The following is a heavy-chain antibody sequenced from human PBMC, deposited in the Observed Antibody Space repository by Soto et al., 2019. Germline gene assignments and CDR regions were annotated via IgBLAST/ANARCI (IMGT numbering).Heavy chain of an antibody. Sequence: ASVKVSCKASGYTFTSYGISWVRQAPGQGLEWMGWISAYNANTNYAQKLQGRVTMTTDTSTSTAYMELRSLRSDDTAVYYCAREYCSSTSCWFDPWGQGTLVTVSS. D-gene: IGHD2-2*01. J-gene: IGHJ5*02. V-gene: IGHV1-18*04. CDR3: AREYCSSTSCWFDP. CDR1: GYTFTSYG. CDR2: ISAYNANT.